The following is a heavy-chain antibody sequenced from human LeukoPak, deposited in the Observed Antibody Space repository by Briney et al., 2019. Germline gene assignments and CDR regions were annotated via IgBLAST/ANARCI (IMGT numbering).Heavy chain of an antibody. V-gene: IGHV3-23*01. J-gene: IGHJ1*01. CDR3: AQQLGYCSGGTCYFTY. CDR1: GFTFSSYA. CDR2: ISGNGGRT. D-gene: IGHD2-15*01. Sequence: PGGSLRLSCAASGFTFSSYAMSWVRQAPGKGLEWVSTISGNGGRTYYADSVKGRFTISRDNSKNTLYLQMDSLRAEDTAVYYCAQQLGYCSGGTCYFTYWGQGTLVTVSS.